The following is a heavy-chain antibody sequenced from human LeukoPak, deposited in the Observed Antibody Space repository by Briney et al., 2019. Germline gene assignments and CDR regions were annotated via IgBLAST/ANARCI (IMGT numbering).Heavy chain of an antibody. V-gene: IGHV1-2*02. CDR2: INPNSGGT. J-gene: IGHJ4*02. CDR3: ARTSGVSVVGSPYYFDY. CDR1: GYSFSDFY. D-gene: IGHD2-2*01. Sequence: ASVKVSCKASGYSFSDFYMHWVRQAPGQGLEWMGWINPNSGGTDYAQEFQGRVTMTRDTSISTAYMALSSLRSDDTAVYYCARTSGVSVVGSPYYFDYWGQGTLVTVSS.